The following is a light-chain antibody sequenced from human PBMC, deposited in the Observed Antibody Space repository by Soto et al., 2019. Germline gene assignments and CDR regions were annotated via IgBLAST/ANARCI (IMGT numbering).Light chain of an antibody. CDR1: SSDVGAFNY. CDR2: DVS. CDR3: NSYNSNTTYV. V-gene: IGLV2-14*03. J-gene: IGLJ1*01. Sequence: QSALTQPASVSGSPGQAITISCSGTSSDVGAFNYVSWYQQHPGKAPKLMIYDVSNRPSGVSNRFSGSKSGNTASPTISALRAEDEAAPYCNSYNSNTTYVFGPGTKVTVL.